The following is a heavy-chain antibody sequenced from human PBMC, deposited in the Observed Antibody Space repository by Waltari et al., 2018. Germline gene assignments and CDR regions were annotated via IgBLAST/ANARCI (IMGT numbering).Heavy chain of an antibody. D-gene: IGHD6-19*01. CDR3: VRVHMAVSGVFDS. CDR2: IYHIGST. V-gene: IGHV4-4*02. Sequence: QVQLRESGPGLVTPSGTLSLTCAVSNDSIPRPNWWRWVRQSPGGGLEWLGEIYHIGSTNYNPSLSGRVAISVDKSNNRFSLKLRSVTAADTAMYYCVRVHMAVSGVFDSWGRGIQVTVSS. J-gene: IGHJ4*02. CDR1: NDSIPRPNW.